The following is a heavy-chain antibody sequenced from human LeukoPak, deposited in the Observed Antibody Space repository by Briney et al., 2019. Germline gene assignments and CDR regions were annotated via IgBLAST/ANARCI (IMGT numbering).Heavy chain of an antibody. D-gene: IGHD2-15*01. CDR1: GGSISSSNW. V-gene: IGHV4-4*02. Sequence: SETLSLTCAVSGGSISSSNWWSWVRQPPGKGLEWIGEIYHSGSTNYNPSLKSRVTISVDKSKNQFSLKLSSVTAADTAVYYCARDFIRVTDCSSGSWPSRWFDPWGQGTLVTVSS. CDR2: IYHSGST. CDR3: ARDFIRVTDCSSGSWPSRWFDP. J-gene: IGHJ5*02.